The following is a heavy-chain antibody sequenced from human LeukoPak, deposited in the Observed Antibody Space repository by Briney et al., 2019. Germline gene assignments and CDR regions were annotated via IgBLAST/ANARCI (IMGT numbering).Heavy chain of an antibody. Sequence: SETLSLTCAVYGGPFSGYYWSWIRQPPGKGLEWIGEINHSGSTNYNPSIKSRVTISVDTSKNQFSLKLSSVTAADTAVYYCARARGPPDYYYYYMDVWGKGTTVTVSS. CDR3: ARARGPPDYYYYYMDV. J-gene: IGHJ6*03. CDR2: INHSGST. D-gene: IGHD3/OR15-3a*01. CDR1: GGPFSGYY. V-gene: IGHV4-34*01.